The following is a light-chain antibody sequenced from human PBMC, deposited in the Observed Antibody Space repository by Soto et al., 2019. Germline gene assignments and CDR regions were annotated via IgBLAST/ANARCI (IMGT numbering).Light chain of an antibody. V-gene: IGKV1-5*01. Sequence: DIQMTQSPSTLSASVGDRVTITCRASQSISNWLAWYQQMPGKAPKLLIYSASTLQSGVPSRFSGSGSGTEFTLTISSLQPDDFGTYFCQHHNSYSQTFGQGTKVDIK. CDR3: QHHNSYSQT. CDR2: SAS. CDR1: QSISNW. J-gene: IGKJ1*01.